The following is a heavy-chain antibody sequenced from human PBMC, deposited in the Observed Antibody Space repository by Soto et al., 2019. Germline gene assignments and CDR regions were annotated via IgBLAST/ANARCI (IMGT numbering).Heavy chain of an antibody. CDR2: VNWNSGRI. CDR1: GFTFSSYA. V-gene: IGHV3-9*01. CDR3: AKDRGSGSYAANYQYYGMDV. J-gene: IGHJ6*02. Sequence: PGGSLRLSCAASGFTFSSYAMHWVRQAPGKGLEWVSGVNWNSGRIDYADSVKGRFTISRDNAKTSLYLQMNSLRAEDTALYYCAKDRGSGSYAANYQYYGMDVWGQGTTVTVSS. D-gene: IGHD3-10*01.